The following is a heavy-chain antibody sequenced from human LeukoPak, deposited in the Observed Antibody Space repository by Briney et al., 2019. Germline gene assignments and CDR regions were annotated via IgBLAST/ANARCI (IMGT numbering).Heavy chain of an antibody. V-gene: IGHV3-48*04. D-gene: IGHD2-15*01. CDR2: ISSSSSNI. CDR1: GFTFSNYA. CDR3: ASACSGGSCYSAY. J-gene: IGHJ4*02. Sequence: GGSLRLSCAASGFTFSNYAMSWVRQAPGKGLEWVSYISSSSSNIYYADSVKGRFTISRDNAKNPLYLQMNSLRAEDTAVYYCASACSGGSCYSAYWGQGTLVTVSS.